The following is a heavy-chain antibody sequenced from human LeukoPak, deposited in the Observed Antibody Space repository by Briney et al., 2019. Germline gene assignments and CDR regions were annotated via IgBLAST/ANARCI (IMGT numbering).Heavy chain of an antibody. Sequence: PSETLSLTGADSGGSISRSYWSWSRQPAGKGLEWIGRIYTSGSTNYNPSLKSRVTMSVDTSKNQFSLKLSSVTAADTAVYYCARGVTGGDFDYWGQGTLVTVSS. CDR3: ARGVTGGDFDY. V-gene: IGHV4-59*10. CDR1: GGSISRSY. CDR2: IYTSGST. D-gene: IGHD7-27*01. J-gene: IGHJ4*02.